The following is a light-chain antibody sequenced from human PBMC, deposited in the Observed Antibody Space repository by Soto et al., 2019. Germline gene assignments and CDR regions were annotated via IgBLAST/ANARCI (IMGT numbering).Light chain of an antibody. V-gene: IGLV2-14*01. CDR3: SSYTSSSTLAYV. CDR1: SSDVGGYNY. J-gene: IGLJ1*01. Sequence: QSALTQPASVSGSPGQSITISCTGTSSDVGGYNYVSWYQQHPGKAPKLMIYEVSNRPSGVSNRFSGSKSGNTASLTISWLQAEDEADYYCSSYTSSSTLAYVFGTGTKLTVL. CDR2: EVS.